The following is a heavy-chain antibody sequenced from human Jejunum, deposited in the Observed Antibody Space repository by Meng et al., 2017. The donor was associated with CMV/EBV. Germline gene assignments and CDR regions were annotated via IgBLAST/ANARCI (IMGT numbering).Heavy chain of an antibody. CDR2: IDDSSDYI. Sequence: ATGFTVSSYSRNWVRQAPGKGLEWVSSIDDSSDYIYYADSVKGRFTISRDNAKNSLYLQMNSLRAEDTGVYFCASSSIWYLYYFDYWGQGTLVTVSS. CDR3: ASSSIWYLYYFDY. J-gene: IGHJ4*02. D-gene: IGHD6-13*01. V-gene: IGHV3-21*01. CDR1: GFTVSSYS.